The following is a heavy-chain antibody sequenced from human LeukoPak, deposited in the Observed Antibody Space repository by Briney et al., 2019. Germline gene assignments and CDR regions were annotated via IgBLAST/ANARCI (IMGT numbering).Heavy chain of an antibody. CDR1: GFTFSNYA. CDR3: AKGPAVHDALDL. CDR2: ISGSGGVT. J-gene: IGHJ3*01. Sequence: GGSLRLSCAASGFTFSNYAMSWVRQAPGKGLEWVSVISGSGGVTYYADSAKGRFTISRDSSKNTVYLQMNSLRADDTAVYYCAKGPAVHDALDLWGQGTMVTVSS. V-gene: IGHV3-23*01. D-gene: IGHD3-10*01.